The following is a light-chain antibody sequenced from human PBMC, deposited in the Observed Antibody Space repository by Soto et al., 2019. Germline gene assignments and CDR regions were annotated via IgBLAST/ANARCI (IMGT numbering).Light chain of an antibody. CDR2: GAS. J-gene: IGKJ2*01. CDR3: QQYSASPYT. CDR1: QSITKTY. V-gene: IGKV3-20*01. Sequence: EIVLTQSPDLLSLSPGERATLSCRASQSITKTYVAWYQQRPGQAPRLLISGASGWAIGIPDRFNASGSGTDFTLTISKVDPEDCAIYYCQQYSASPYTFGQGTRLDI.